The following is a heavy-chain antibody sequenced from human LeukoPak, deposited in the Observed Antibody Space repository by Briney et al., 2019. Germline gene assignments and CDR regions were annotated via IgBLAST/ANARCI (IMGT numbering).Heavy chain of an antibody. CDR1: GGSISSYY. CDR3: ASRSTTLDAFDI. CDR2: IYYSGST. D-gene: IGHD4-11*01. J-gene: IGHJ3*02. V-gene: IGHV4-59*01. Sequence: SETLSLTCTVSGGSISSYYWSWIRQPPGKGLEWIGYIYYSGSTNYNPSLKSRVTISVDTSKNQFSLKLSSVTAADTAVYYCASRSTTLDAFDIWGQGTMVTVSS.